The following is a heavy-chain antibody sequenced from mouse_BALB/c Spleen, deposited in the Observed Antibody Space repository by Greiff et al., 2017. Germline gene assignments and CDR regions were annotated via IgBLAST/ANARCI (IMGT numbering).Heavy chain of an antibody. CDR1: GDSITSGY. J-gene: IGHJ2*01. CDR2: ISYSGST. CDR3: ASITTVVPRRGYFDY. Sequence: EVQLQQSGPSLVKPSQTLSLTCSVTGDSITSGYWNWIRKFPGNKLEYMGYISYSGSTYYNPSLKSRISITRDTSKNQYYLQLNSVTTEDTATYYCASITTVVPRRGYFDYWGQGTTLTVSS. D-gene: IGHD1-1*01. V-gene: IGHV3-8*02.